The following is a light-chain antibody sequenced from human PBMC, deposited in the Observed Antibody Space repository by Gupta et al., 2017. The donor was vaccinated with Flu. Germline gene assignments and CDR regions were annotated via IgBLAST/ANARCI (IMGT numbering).Light chain of an antibody. CDR3: QQYRSWPPIT. Sequence: GTLLLSPGERAILSCGASQSIIINLAWYQQKPGQAPRLLIYDASTRDTGVPARFSGSGYEKKFTLTISSRQSEDFGLYYCQQYRSWPPITFGQGTRLEIK. CDR2: DAS. V-gene: IGKV3-15*01. J-gene: IGKJ5*01. CDR1: QSIIIN.